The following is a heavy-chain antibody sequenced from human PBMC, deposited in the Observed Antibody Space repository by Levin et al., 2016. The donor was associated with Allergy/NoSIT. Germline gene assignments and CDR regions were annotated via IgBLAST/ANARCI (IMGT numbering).Heavy chain of an antibody. V-gene: IGHV3-7*01. J-gene: IGHJ4*02. CDR1: GFAFSSWW. CDR3: VRHTDWSSDF. CDR2: INPEGSAG. D-gene: IGHD3-9*01. Sequence: GGSLRLSCAASGFAFSSWWMTWVRQAPGKGLEWVANINPEGSAGDYMDSVRGRFTISRDNAENSLSLQMNSLGGEDTAIYYCVRHTDWSSDFWGQGTLVTVSS.